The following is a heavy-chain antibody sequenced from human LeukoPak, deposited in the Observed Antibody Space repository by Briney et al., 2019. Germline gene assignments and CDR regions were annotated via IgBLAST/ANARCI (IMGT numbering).Heavy chain of an antibody. CDR2: IRSDGSNK. D-gene: IGHD2-2*02. V-gene: IGHV3-30*02. CDR3: VKDYYVSVAIRYFQH. Sequence: GGSLRLSCAASGFSFSTYGMHWVRQAPGKGLEWVAFIRSDGSNKNYADSVKGRFTISRDNSKNTLYLQMTSLRTEDTAVYYCVKDYYVSVAIRYFQHWGQGTLVTVSS. J-gene: IGHJ1*01. CDR1: GFSFSTYG.